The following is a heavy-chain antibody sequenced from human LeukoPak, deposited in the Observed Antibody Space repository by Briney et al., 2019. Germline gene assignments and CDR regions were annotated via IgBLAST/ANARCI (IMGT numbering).Heavy chain of an antibody. Sequence: PGGSLRLSCAASGFTFSSYGMHWVRQAPGKGLEWVAVISYDGSNKYYADSVKGRFTISRDNAKNSLYLQMNSLRAEDTAVYYCARFSDSSGYYPRGAFDIWGQGTMVTVSS. CDR2: ISYDGSNK. CDR3: ARFSDSSGYYPRGAFDI. CDR1: GFTFSSYG. V-gene: IGHV3-30*03. J-gene: IGHJ3*02. D-gene: IGHD3-22*01.